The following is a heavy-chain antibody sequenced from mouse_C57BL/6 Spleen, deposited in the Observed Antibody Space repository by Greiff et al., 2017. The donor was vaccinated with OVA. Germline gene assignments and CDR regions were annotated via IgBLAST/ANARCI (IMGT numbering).Heavy chain of an antibody. CDR2: IDPSDRET. Sequence: QVQLQQPGAELVRPGSSVKLSCKASGYTFTSYWMHWVKQRPIQGLEWIGNIDPSDRETHYNQKFKDKATLTVDKSSSTAYMQLSSLTSEDSAVYYCARGTWYFDVWGTGTTVTVSS. J-gene: IGHJ1*03. CDR3: ARGTWYFDV. V-gene: IGHV1-52*01. CDR1: GYTFTSYW.